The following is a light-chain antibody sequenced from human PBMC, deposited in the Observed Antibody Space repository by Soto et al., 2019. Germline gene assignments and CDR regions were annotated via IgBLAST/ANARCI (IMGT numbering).Light chain of an antibody. CDR2: GGS. V-gene: IGKV3-20*01. Sequence: EIVLTQSLGTLSLSPGERATLSCRASQSVTNSRLAWYQQKPGQAPKVLIYGGSNRATGIPDRFSGSGSGTDFTLTISRLEPEDLAIYYCQQWSSSPRTFGQGTKLEIK. J-gene: IGKJ2*01. CDR3: QQWSSSPRT. CDR1: QSVTNSR.